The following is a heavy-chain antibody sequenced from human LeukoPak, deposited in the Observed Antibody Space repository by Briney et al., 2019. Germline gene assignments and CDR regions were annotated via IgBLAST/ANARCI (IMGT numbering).Heavy chain of an antibody. CDR1: GYSFTSYW. V-gene: IGHV5-51*01. J-gene: IGHJ4*02. D-gene: IGHD3-16*02. CDR3: ARQTEFMITFGGVIVYYFDY. CDR2: IYPGDSDT. Sequence: HGESLKISCKGSGYSFTSYWIGWVRQMPGKGLEWMGIIYPGDSDTRYSPSFQGQVTISADKSISTAYLQWSSLKASDTAMYYCARQTEFMITFGGVIVYYFDYWGQGTLVTVSS.